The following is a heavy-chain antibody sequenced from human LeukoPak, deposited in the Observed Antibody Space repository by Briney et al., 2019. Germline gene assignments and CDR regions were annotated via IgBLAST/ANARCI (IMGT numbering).Heavy chain of an antibody. CDR2: IKMNTQGGTT. CDR1: GFTFNLAC. CDR3: TTHPGYESY. V-gene: IGHV3-15*01. J-gene: IGHJ4*02. D-gene: IGHD2-15*01. Sequence: PGGSLRLSCATSGFTFNLACMSWFRQAPGKVLEWVGRIKMNTQGGTTDYAAPVQGRFTISRDDSENTLYLQMNSLKTEDTAVYYCTTHPGYESYWGQGTLVTVSS.